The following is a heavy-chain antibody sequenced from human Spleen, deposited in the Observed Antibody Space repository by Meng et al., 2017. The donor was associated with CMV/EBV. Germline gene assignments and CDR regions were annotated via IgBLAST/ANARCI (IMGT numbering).Heavy chain of an antibody. CDR3: ARDCCQDVYRPGGFDP. J-gene: IGHJ5*02. CDR2: IYSSGST. D-gene: IGHD3-16*02. Sequence: SWFTVSSNDMCGRRQAAGKGLEWASVIYSSGSTYYADSVKGRLTISRDNSKSTLYLQMNGLRTEDTAVYYCARDCCQDVYRPGGFDPWGQGTLVTVSS. V-gene: IGHV3-66*03. CDR1: WFTVSSND.